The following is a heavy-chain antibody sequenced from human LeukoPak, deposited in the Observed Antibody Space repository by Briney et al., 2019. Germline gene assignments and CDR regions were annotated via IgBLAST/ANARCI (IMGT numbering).Heavy chain of an antibody. V-gene: IGHV3-33*01. J-gene: IGHJ3*02. CDR2: IWYDGSNK. CDR1: GFTFSSYG. CDR3: ARDPGDYYGSGSSDAFDI. D-gene: IGHD3-10*01. Sequence: GGSLRLSCAASGFTFSSYGMHWVRQAPGKGLEWVAVIWYDGSNKYYADSVKGRFTISRDNSKNTLYLQMNSLRAEDTAVHYCARDPGDYYGSGSSDAFDIWGQGTMVTVSS.